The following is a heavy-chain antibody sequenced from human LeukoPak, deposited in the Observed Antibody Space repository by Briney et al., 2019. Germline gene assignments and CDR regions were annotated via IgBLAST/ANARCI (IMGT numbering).Heavy chain of an antibody. CDR1: GFSIRNYD. J-gene: IGHJ4*02. D-gene: IGHD1-26*01. Sequence: GGSLRLSCEASGFSIRNYDMYWVRQAPGKGLEWVSAISGSGGSTYYADSVKGRFTISRDNSKNTLYLQMNSLRAEDTAVYYCAKMSWAKAADYWGQGTLVTVSS. CDR3: AKMSWAKAADY. V-gene: IGHV3-23*01. CDR2: ISGSGGST.